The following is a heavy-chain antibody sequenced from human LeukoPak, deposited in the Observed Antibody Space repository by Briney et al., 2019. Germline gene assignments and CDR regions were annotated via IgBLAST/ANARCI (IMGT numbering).Heavy chain of an antibody. Sequence: GGSLRLSCAASGITFGNNWMYWARQGPGKGLVWISRINSDGGGAIYADSVKGRFTVSRDNAKNTLYLQMNSLRAEDTAVYYCARDVPHNWFDTWGQGTLVTVSS. V-gene: IGHV3-74*01. J-gene: IGHJ5*02. CDR1: GITFGNNW. CDR2: INSDGGGA. CDR3: ARDVPHNWFDT.